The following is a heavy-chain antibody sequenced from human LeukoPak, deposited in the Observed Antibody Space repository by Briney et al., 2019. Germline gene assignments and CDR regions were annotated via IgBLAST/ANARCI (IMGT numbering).Heavy chain of an antibody. CDR1: GFTFDDYA. V-gene: IGHV3-9*01. D-gene: IGHD3-22*01. CDR2: ISWNSGSI. CDR3: ATSPTYYYDSSGPTPYYFDY. Sequence: GGSLRPSCAASGFTFDDYAMHWVRQAPGKGLEWVSGISWNSGSIGYADSVKGRFTISRDNAKNSLYLQMNSLRAEDTALYYCATSPTYYYDSSGPTPYYFDYWGQGTLVTVSS. J-gene: IGHJ4*02.